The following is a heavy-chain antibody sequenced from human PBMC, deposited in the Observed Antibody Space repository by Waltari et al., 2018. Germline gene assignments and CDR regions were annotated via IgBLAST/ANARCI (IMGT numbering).Heavy chain of an antibody. Sequence: QLQLQESGPGLVKPSETLSLTCTVSGGSISSSSYYWGWIRQPPGKGLEWIGSIYYSGRTYYNPSLKSRVTISVDTSKNQFSLKLSSVTAADTAVYYCATPIAAAGTPNYYYYYGMDVWGQGTTVTVSS. CDR1: GGSISSSSYY. J-gene: IGHJ6*02. V-gene: IGHV4-39*01. CDR3: ATPIAAAGTPNYYYYYGMDV. D-gene: IGHD6-13*01. CDR2: IYYSGRT.